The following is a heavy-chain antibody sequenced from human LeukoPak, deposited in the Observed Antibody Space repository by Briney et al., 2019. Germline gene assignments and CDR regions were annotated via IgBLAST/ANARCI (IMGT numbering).Heavy chain of an antibody. D-gene: IGHD6-19*01. J-gene: IGHJ4*02. CDR2: FGTRSTSV. Sequence: GGSLRLSCTASGFTFSGYSMNWIRQAPGKGLEWVSSFGTRSTSVYHAGSVKGRFAISRDNAKNSLYLQMNSLRAEDTAVYYCASSRGGGWYPDYWGQGTLVTVSS. CDR1: GFTFSGYS. V-gene: IGHV3-21*01. CDR3: ASSRGGGWYPDY.